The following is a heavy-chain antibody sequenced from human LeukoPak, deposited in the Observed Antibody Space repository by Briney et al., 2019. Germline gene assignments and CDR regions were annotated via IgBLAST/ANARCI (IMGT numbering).Heavy chain of an antibody. D-gene: IGHD3-10*01. CDR2: IYTSGST. CDR3: ARARNHAYYYGSGSFDP. Sequence: SETLSLTCTVSGGSISSYYWSWIRQPAGKGLEWIGRIYTSGSTNYNPSLKSRVTMSVDTSRNQFSLKLSSVTAADTAVYYCARARNHAYYYGSGSFDPWGQGTLVTVSP. V-gene: IGHV4-4*07. CDR1: GGSISSYY. J-gene: IGHJ5*02.